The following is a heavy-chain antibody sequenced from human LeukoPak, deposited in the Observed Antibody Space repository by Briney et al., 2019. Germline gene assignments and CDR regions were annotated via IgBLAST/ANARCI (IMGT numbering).Heavy chain of an antibody. Sequence: GGSLRLSCAASGFTFSSYSMNWVRQAPGKGLEWVSSISSSSGYIYYADSVKGRFTISRDNAKNSLYLQMNSLRAEDTAVYYCAREVTHYDFWSGYRWGQGTLVTVSS. CDR3: AREVTHYDFWSGYR. CDR2: ISSSSGYI. D-gene: IGHD3-3*01. V-gene: IGHV3-21*01. J-gene: IGHJ4*02. CDR1: GFTFSSYS.